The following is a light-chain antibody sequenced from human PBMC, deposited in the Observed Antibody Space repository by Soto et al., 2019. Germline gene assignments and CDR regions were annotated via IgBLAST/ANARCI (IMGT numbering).Light chain of an antibody. CDR3: ETWDTNTWV. J-gene: IGLJ3*02. Sequence: QLVLTQSSSASASLGSSVKLTCTLSSGHSSYIIAWHQQQPGKAPRYLMKLEGSGSYHKGSGVPDRFSGSSSGADRYLTISNLHFEDEADYYCETWDTNTWVFGGGTQLTVL. CDR1: SGHSSYI. CDR2: LEGSGSY. V-gene: IGLV4-60*02.